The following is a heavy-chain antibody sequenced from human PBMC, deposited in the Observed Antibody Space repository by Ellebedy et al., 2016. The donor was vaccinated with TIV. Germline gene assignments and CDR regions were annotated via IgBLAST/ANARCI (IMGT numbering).Heavy chain of an antibody. CDR1: GGSVSSTRYY. D-gene: IGHD2-21*02. CDR2: VYYSGSP. V-gene: IGHV4-39*01. Sequence: MPSETLSLTCSVSGGSVSSTRYYWAWIRQPTGKGLEYIGSVYYSGSPYYNPSFKSRVTLSAYTSKNQFSLNLRTVTAADTAVYYCARTDPWQPIDDWGQGILVSVSS. J-gene: IGHJ4*02. CDR3: ARTDPWQPIDD.